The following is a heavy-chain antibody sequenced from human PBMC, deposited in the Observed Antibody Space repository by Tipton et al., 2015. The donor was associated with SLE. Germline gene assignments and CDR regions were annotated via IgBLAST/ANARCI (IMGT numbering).Heavy chain of an antibody. Sequence: GSLRLSCAASGFTFNNYAMTWVRQAPGKGLEWVSTVSTDGSTTYYADSVKGRFTVSRDNSKNTLYLQMSSLGAEDSAVYYCTKETAGGYWYFDLWGRGTLVTVSS. J-gene: IGHJ2*01. D-gene: IGHD4-23*01. CDR1: GFTFNNYA. V-gene: IGHV3-23*01. CDR3: TKETAGGYWYFDL. CDR2: VSTDGSTT.